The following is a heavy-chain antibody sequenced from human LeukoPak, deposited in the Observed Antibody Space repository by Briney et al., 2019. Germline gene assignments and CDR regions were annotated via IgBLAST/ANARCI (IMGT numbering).Heavy chain of an antibody. V-gene: IGHV1-46*01. J-gene: IGHJ4*02. Sequence: GGSLRLSCAASGYTFTSYYMHWVRQAPGQGLEWMGIINPSGGSTSYAQKFQGRVTMTRDTSTSTVYMELSSLRSEDTAVYYCASGGFAAAGTWGQGTLVTVSS. CDR3: ASGGFAAAGT. CDR1: GYTFTSYY. D-gene: IGHD6-13*01. CDR2: INPSGGST.